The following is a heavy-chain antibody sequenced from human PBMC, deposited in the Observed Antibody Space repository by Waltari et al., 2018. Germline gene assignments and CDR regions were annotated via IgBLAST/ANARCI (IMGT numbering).Heavy chain of an antibody. D-gene: IGHD3-16*01. V-gene: IGHV3-21*01. CDR2: ISSSSSYI. J-gene: IGHJ3*02. CDR3: ARDPLAFGEHGAFDI. CDR1: GFTFSSYS. Sequence: EVQLVESGGGLVKPGGSLRLSCAASGFTFSSYSMNWVRQAPGKGLEWVSSISSSSSYIYYADSVKGRFTISRDNAKTSLYLQMNSLRAEDTAVYYCARDPLAFGEHGAFDIWGQGTMVTVSS.